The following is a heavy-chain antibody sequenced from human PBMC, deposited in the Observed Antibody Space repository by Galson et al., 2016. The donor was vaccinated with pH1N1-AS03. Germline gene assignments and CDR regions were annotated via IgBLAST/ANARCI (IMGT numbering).Heavy chain of an antibody. Sequence: ETLSLTCAVYGGTFTAYSWSWLRQPPGKGLEWLGEINSNEGTNYNPSLKNRVTISIDTTKNQFSLKLYSVTAADTAVYYCAREGRDFRSGYRVPFDYWGQGSLVIVSS. CDR1: GGTFTAYS. CDR2: INSNEGT. V-gene: IGHV4-34*01. CDR3: AREGRDFRSGYRVPFDY. J-gene: IGHJ4*02. D-gene: IGHD3-3*01.